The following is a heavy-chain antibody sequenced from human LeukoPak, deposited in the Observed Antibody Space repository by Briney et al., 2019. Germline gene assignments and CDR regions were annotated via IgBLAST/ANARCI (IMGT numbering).Heavy chain of an antibody. J-gene: IGHJ5*02. CDR3: ARDHSDGTDHYWWFNP. CDR2: INPSGRNT. Sequence: ASVKASCKASGYIFTNHFMHWVRQAPGQGLEWMGVINPSGRNTTYAQRFQGRVTMTRDTSTNTDYMELISLKFEDTAVYYCARDHSDGTDHYWWFNPWGQGTLVTVSS. D-gene: IGHD3-22*01. V-gene: IGHV1-46*01. CDR1: GYIFTNHF.